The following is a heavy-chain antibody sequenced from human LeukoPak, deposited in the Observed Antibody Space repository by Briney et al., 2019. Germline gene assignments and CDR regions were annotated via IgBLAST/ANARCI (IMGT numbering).Heavy chain of an antibody. CDR1: GFTFSSYW. CDR2: IKQDGSEK. J-gene: IGHJ4*02. CDR3: ARDKYSYGSSNGGYDY. V-gene: IGHV3-7*01. D-gene: IGHD5-18*01. Sequence: GGSLRLSCAASGFTFSSYWMSWVRQAPGKGLEWVANIKQDGSEKYYMDSVKGRFTISRDNAKNSLYLQMNSLRAEDTAVYYCARDKYSYGSSNGGYDYWGQGTLVTVSS.